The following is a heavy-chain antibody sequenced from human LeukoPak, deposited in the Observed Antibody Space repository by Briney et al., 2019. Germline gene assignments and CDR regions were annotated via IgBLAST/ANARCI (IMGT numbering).Heavy chain of an antibody. D-gene: IGHD3-10*01. CDR1: GSTFSSYG. J-gene: IGHJ4*02. CDR3: AKEGPPYGSGSYFFDY. Sequence: GGSLRLSCAASGSTFSSYGMHWVRQAPGKGLEWVAFIRYDGSNKYYADSVKGRFTISRDNSKNTLYLQMNSLRAEDTAVYYCAKEGPPYGSGSYFFDYWGQGTLVTVSS. V-gene: IGHV3-30*02. CDR2: IRYDGSNK.